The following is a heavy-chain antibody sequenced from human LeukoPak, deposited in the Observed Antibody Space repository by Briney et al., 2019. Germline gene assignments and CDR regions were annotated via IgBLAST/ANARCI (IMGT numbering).Heavy chain of an antibody. CDR2: IYYSGST. CDR3: ARVPIVVVVAATPYYYYGMDV. Sequence: SETLSLTCTVSGGSVSRGSYYWSWIRQPPGKGLEWIGYIYYSGSTNYNPSLKSRVTISVDTSKNQFSLKLSSVTAADTAVYYCARVPIVVVVAATPYYYYGMDVWGQGTTVTVSS. CDR1: GGSVSRGSYY. V-gene: IGHV4-61*01. D-gene: IGHD2-15*01. J-gene: IGHJ6*02.